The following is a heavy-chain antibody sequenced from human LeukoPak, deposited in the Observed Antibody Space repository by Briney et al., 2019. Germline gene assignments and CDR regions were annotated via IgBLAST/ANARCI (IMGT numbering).Heavy chain of an antibody. CDR3: AKVDGSGIRSYAFDI. V-gene: IGHV3-9*01. D-gene: IGHD3-10*01. Sequence: GGSLRLSCAASGFTFDDYAMHWVRQAPGKGLEWVSGISWNSGSMGYADSVKGRFTISRDNAKNSLYLQMNSLRAEDTALYYCAKVDGSGIRSYAFDIWSQGTMVAVSS. CDR2: ISWNSGSM. CDR1: GFTFDDYA. J-gene: IGHJ3*02.